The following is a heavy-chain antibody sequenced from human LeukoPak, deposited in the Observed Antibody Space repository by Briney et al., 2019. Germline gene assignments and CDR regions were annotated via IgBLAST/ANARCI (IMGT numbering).Heavy chain of an antibody. CDR3: AKAPYYDSSGYSFFDY. V-gene: IGHV3-23*01. D-gene: IGHD3-22*01. CDR1: GFTFSSYA. CDR2: ISGSGGST. J-gene: IGHJ4*02. Sequence: PGRSLRLSCAASGFTFSSYAMSWVRQAPGKGLEWVSAISGSGGSTYYADSVKGRFTISRDNSKNTLYLQMNSLRAEDTAVYYCAKAPYYDSSGYSFFDYWGQGTLVTVSS.